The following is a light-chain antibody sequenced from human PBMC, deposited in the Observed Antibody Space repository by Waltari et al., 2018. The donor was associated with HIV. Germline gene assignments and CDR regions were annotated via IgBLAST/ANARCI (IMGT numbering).Light chain of an antibody. V-gene: IGLV1-47*01. CDR2: RND. Sequence: QSVLTQPPSASGTPGQRVTISCSGSSSHIGNNYVYWYHQVPGTAPHLLIHRNDKRPAGVPDRCSGAKSGTSAALAISGLRSDDEGDYYCATWDGSLSGRVFGGGTKLTVL. CDR1: SSHIGNNY. CDR3: ATWDGSLSGRV. J-gene: IGLJ3*02.